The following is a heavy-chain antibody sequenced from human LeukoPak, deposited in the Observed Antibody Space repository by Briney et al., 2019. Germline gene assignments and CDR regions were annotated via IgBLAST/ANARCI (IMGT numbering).Heavy chain of an antibody. D-gene: IGHD6-13*01. CDR2: IYSGGST. V-gene: IGHV3-53*01. CDR1: GFTVSSNY. CDR3: ARDSAAAAGSDY. Sequence: GGSLRLSCAASGFTVSSNYMSWVRQAPGKGLEWVSVIYSGGSTYYADSVKGRFTISRDNSKNTLYLQMNSLRAEDTAVYYCARDSAAAAGSDYWGQGTLVTVSS. J-gene: IGHJ4*02.